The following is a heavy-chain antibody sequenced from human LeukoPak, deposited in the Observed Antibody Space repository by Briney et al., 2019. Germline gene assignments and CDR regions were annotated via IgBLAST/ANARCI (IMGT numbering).Heavy chain of an antibody. CDR2: IKQDGSEK. Sequence: GGSLRLSCAASGFTFSSYGMHWVRQAPGKGLEWVANIKQDGSEKYYVDSVKGRFTISRDDAKNSLYLQTNSLRAEDTAVYYCARRRGGSSGWYEVFDYWGQGTLVTVSS. V-gene: IGHV3-7*01. CDR3: ARRRGGSSGWYEVFDY. D-gene: IGHD6-19*01. CDR1: GFTFSSYG. J-gene: IGHJ4*02.